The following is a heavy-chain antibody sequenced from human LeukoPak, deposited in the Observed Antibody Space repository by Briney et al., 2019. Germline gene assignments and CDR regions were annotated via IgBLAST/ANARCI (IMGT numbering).Heavy chain of an antibody. CDR1: DYSISSGYY. D-gene: IGHD2-2*01. V-gene: IGHV4-38-2*02. CDR3: AREREALGYCSSTSCRDAFDI. Sequence: SETLSLTCTVADYSISSGYYWGWIRQPPGKGLEWIGSIYRSGSTFYNPSLKSRVTISVDRSKNQFSLKLSSVTAADTAVYYCAREREALGYCSSTSCRDAFDIWGQGTMVTVSS. CDR2: IYRSGST. J-gene: IGHJ3*02.